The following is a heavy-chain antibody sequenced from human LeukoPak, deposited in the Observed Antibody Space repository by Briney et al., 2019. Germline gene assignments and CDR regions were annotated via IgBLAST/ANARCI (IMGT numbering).Heavy chain of an antibody. J-gene: IGHJ3*02. CDR1: GGSISSGGYY. Sequence: PSETLSLTCTVSGGSISSGGYYWSWLRQHPGKGLEWIGYIYYSGSTYYNPSLKSRVTISVDTSKNQFSLKLSSVTAADTAVYYCARDRPQGAFDIWGQGTMVTVSS. CDR3: ARDRPQGAFDI. V-gene: IGHV4-31*03. CDR2: IYYSGST.